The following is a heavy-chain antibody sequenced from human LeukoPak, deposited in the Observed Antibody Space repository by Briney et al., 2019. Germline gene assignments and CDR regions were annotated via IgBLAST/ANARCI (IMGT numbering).Heavy chain of an antibody. Sequence: SETLSLTCAVSGGSISSGGYSWSWIRQPPGKGLEWIGYIYHSGSTYYNPSLKSRVTISVDTSKNQFSLKLSSVTAADTAVYYCARYFRWFDPWGQGTLVTVSS. J-gene: IGHJ5*02. CDR3: ARYFRWFDP. CDR2: IYHSGST. CDR1: GGSISSGGYS. D-gene: IGHD3-10*01. V-gene: IGHV4-30-2*05.